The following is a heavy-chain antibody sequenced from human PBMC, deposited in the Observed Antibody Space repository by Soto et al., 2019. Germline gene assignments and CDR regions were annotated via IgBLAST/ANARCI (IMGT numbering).Heavy chain of an antibody. V-gene: IGHV3-48*02. Sequence: GGSLRLSCAASGFTFSSYSMNWVRQAPGKGLEWVSYISSSSTIYYADSVKGRFTISRDNAKNSLYLQMNSLRDEDTAVYYCAREAHYYDSSGYYDAFDIWGQGTMVTVSS. CDR1: GFTFSSYS. CDR3: AREAHYYDSSGYYDAFDI. CDR2: ISSSSTI. J-gene: IGHJ3*02. D-gene: IGHD3-22*01.